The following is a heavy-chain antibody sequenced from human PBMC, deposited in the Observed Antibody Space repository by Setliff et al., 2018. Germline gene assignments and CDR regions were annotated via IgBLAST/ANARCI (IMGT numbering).Heavy chain of an antibody. CDR2: INTNTGNP. CDR3: AKSPPGYYDSSGWHQRNYYMDV. V-gene: IGHV7-4-1*02. Sequence: ASVKVSCKASGYTFTSYAMTWMRQAPGQGLEYMGWINTNTGNPTYAQDFTGRLVFSLDTSVNTAFVQISSLKAEDTAVYYCAKSPPGYYDSSGWHQRNYYMDVWGKGTTVTVSS. J-gene: IGHJ6*03. CDR1: GYTFTSYA. D-gene: IGHD3-22*01.